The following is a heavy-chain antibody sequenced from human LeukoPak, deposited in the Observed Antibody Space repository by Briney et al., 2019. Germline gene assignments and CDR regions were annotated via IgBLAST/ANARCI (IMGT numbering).Heavy chain of an antibody. CDR3: ARGLRDSSGWYNWFDP. Sequence: PSETLSLTCTVSGGSISSGDYYWSWIRQPPGKGLEWIGHIYYSRSTYYNPSLKSRVTISVDTSKNQFSLKLSSVTSADTAVYYCARGLRDSSGWYNWFDPWGQGTLVTVSS. J-gene: IGHJ5*02. V-gene: IGHV4-30-4*08. D-gene: IGHD6-19*01. CDR2: IYYSRST. CDR1: GGSISSGDYY.